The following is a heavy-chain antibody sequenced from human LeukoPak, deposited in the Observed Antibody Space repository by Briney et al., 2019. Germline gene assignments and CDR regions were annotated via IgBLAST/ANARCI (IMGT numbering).Heavy chain of an antibody. CDR1: GFTFGSHG. D-gene: IGHD3-22*01. CDR2: ISYDGSKK. CDR3: AKLGYDSSGSPRLVDY. V-gene: IGHV3-30*18. Sequence: PGRSLRLSCVASGFTFGSHGMHWVRQAPGKGLEWVAFISYDGSKKYYADSLKGRFSISRDNSKSTLDLQMNSLRPEDTALYYCAKLGYDSSGSPRLVDYWGQGTLVTVSS. J-gene: IGHJ4*02.